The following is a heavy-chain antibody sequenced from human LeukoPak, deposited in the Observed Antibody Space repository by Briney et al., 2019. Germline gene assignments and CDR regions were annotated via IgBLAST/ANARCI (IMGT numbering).Heavy chain of an antibody. V-gene: IGHV1-58*02. CDR3: YYYDSSGYYRAGVIIDY. J-gene: IGHJ4*02. CDR2: IVVGSGNT. Sequence: ASVKVSCKASGFTFTSSAMQWVRQARGQRLEWIGWIVVGSGNTNYAQKFQERVTITRDMSTSTAYMELSSLRSEDTAVYYCYYYDSSGYYRAGVIIDYWGQGTLVTVSS. D-gene: IGHD3-22*01. CDR1: GFTFTSSA.